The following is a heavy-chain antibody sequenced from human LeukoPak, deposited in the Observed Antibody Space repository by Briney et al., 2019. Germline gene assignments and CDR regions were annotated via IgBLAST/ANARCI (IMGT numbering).Heavy chain of an antibody. J-gene: IGHJ4*02. V-gene: IGHV3-48*04. CDR3: ARDLVIGDTAMDKRDY. CDR2: ISSSSSTI. CDR1: GFTFGDDA. Sequence: PGGSLRLSCTTSGFTFGDDAMSWVRQAPGKGLEWVSYISSSSSTIYYADSVKGRFTISRDNAKNSLYLQMNSLRAEDMAVYYCARDLVIGDTAMDKRDYWGQGTLVTVSS. D-gene: IGHD5-18*01.